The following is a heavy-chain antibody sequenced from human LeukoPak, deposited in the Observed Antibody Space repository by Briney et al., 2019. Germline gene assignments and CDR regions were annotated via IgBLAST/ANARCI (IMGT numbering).Heavy chain of an antibody. CDR2: IYTSGNT. Sequence: SETLSLTCTVSGGSISSYYWSWIRQPAGMGLEWIGRIYTSGNTNYNPSLKSRVTMSVDTSKNQFSLKLSSVTAADTAVYYCARQSLWFGELLPYYFDYWGQGTLVTVSS. J-gene: IGHJ4*02. V-gene: IGHV4-4*07. CDR3: ARQSLWFGELLPYYFDY. CDR1: GGSISSYY. D-gene: IGHD3-10*01.